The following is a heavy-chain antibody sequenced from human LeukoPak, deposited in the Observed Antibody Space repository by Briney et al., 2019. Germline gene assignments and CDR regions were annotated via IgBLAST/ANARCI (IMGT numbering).Heavy chain of an antibody. CDR1: GYTFTIYY. CDR2: INPSGGST. D-gene: IGHD1-14*01. Sequence: ASVNVACKASGYTFTIYYMHWVRHAPGPGHEWMGIINPSGGSTSYAQKFQGRVTMTRDTSTSTVYMELSSLRSEDTAVYYCARAFGMWYFDLWGRGTLVTVSS. V-gene: IGHV1-46*01. CDR3: ARAFGMWYFDL. J-gene: IGHJ2*01.